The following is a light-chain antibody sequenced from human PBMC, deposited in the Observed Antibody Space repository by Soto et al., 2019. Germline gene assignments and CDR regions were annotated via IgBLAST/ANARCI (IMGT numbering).Light chain of an antibody. CDR2: DAS. CDR3: QQYNDWPPRYT. V-gene: IGKV3-15*01. Sequence: EIAMTQSPATLSVSPGERATLSCRASQSVSSNLAWYQQKPGQAPRLLIYDASTRATGIPARFSGSGSGTDFTLTISSLQSEDFAVYYCQQYNDWPPRYTFGQGTKLEIK. J-gene: IGKJ2*01. CDR1: QSVSSN.